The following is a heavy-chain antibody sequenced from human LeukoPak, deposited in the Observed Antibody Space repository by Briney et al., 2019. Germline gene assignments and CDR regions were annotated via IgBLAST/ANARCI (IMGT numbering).Heavy chain of an antibody. CDR3: ASGIDMAADFPFDY. CDR1: GASISSYY. Sequence: AETLSLTCTVSGASISSYYWTWIRQPPGKGLEWIGYIYDSGSTNYNPSLKSRVTISVDTSRNQFSLKLSSVTAADTAVYYCASGIDMAADFPFDYWGQGILVTVSS. D-gene: IGHD5-24*01. V-gene: IGHV4-59*01. CDR2: IYDSGST. J-gene: IGHJ4*02.